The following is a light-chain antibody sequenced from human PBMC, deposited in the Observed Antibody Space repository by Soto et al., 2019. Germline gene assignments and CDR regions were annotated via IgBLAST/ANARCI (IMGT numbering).Light chain of an antibody. V-gene: IGKV1-13*02. CDR2: DAS. CDR1: QGISST. Sequence: AIQLTQSPSSLSASVGDRVTITCRASQGISSTLAWYQQKPGKAPKLLINDASTLESGVPSRFSGSGSGTDFALSIRSLQPEDFATYYCQQFNSYPLTFGQGTRLEIK. J-gene: IGKJ5*01. CDR3: QQFNSYPLT.